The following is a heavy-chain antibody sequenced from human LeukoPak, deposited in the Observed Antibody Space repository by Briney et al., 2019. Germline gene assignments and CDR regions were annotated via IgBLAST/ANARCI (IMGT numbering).Heavy chain of an antibody. D-gene: IGHD3-16*02. CDR1: GLTFSNYA. V-gene: IGHV3-30-3*01. Sequence: GGSLRLSCADSGLTFSNYAMNWVRQAPGKGLEWVAIISYDGTYKYYADSVKGRFTISRDNSKNTLYLQMNTLRVEDTAVYYCARSWSTTLYSYFDYWGQGTLVTVSS. CDR2: ISYDGTYK. J-gene: IGHJ4*02. CDR3: ARSWSTTLYSYFDY.